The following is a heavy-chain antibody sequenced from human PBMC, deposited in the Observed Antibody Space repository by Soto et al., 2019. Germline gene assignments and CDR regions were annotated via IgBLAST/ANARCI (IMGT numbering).Heavy chain of an antibody. Sequence: GGSLRLSCAASGFTFSSYSMNWVRQAPGKGLEWVSSISSSGSYIYYADSVKGRFTISRDNAKNSLYLQMNSLRAEDTAVYYCARDLGPDGYKPPYDYWGQGTLVTVSS. CDR2: ISSSGSYI. D-gene: IGHD5-18*01. CDR3: ARDLGPDGYKPPYDY. V-gene: IGHV3-21*01. J-gene: IGHJ4*02. CDR1: GFTFSSYS.